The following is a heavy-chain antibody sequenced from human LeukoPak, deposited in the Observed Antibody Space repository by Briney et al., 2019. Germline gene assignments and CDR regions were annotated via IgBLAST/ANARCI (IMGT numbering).Heavy chain of an antibody. J-gene: IGHJ4*02. Sequence: ASVKVSFKTSGYNFIYYYIHWVRQAPGQGLEWMALINPSGGSTSYAQKFQGRVTMTRDTSTSTVYMELRSLRSEDTAVYYCARGPYSSGWYGLDYWGQGTLVTVSS. V-gene: IGHV1-46*01. CDR1: GYNFIYYY. CDR3: ARGPYSSGWYGLDY. D-gene: IGHD6-19*01. CDR2: INPSGGST.